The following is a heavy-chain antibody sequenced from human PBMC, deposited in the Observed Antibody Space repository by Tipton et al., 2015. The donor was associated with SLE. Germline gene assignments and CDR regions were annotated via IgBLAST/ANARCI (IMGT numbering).Heavy chain of an antibody. V-gene: IGHV4-61*02. CDR3: ARETEDTGWIHSRDYIYYYYYVDV. CDR2: IFTSGNT. J-gene: IGHJ6*03. CDR1: GGSISSSSYY. D-gene: IGHD6-19*01. Sequence: TLSLTCTVSGGSISSSSYYWSWIRQPAGEGLEWIGRIFTSGNTNYNPSLKSRVTISVDTSKNQFSLELSSVTAADTAVYYCARETEDTGWIHSRDYIYYYYYVDVWGQGTTVTVSS.